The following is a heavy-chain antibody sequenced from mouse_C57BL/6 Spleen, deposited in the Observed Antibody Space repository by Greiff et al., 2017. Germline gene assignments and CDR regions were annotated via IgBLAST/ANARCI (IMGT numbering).Heavy chain of an antibody. D-gene: IGHD1-1*01. CDR2: ILPGSGRT. J-gene: IGHJ4*01. V-gene: IGHV1-9*01. CDR3: ARSNYYGSSSYAMVY. CDR1: GYTFTGYW. Sequence: VQLQQSGAELMKPGASVKLSCKATGYTFTGYWIEWVKQRPGHGLEWIGEILPGSGRTNYKEKFKGKATFTADTSSNTAYMQRSSLTTEDSAIYYCARSNYYGSSSYAMVYWGQGTSVTVSS.